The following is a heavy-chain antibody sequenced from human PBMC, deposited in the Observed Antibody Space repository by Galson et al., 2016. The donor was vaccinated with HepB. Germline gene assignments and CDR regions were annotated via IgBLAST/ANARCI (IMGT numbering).Heavy chain of an antibody. CDR3: ARVGPHHGDYVMDY. Sequence: ETLSLTCSVSGGSIFTYYWAWIRQPPGRGLEWIGNVFDTGSAHYNAALKSRVTMSVDTSNNHFSLNLTSVTAADTAVYYCARVGPHHGDYVMDYWGQGRLVTVSP. CDR1: GGSIFTYY. CDR2: VFDTGSA. D-gene: IGHD3-10*02. V-gene: IGHV4-59*01. J-gene: IGHJ4*02.